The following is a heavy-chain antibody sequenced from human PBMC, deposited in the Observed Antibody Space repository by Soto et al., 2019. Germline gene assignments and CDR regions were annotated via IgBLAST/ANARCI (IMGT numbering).Heavy chain of an antibody. Sequence: GSLRLSCAASGFTFSSYAMHWVRQAPGKGLEWVAVISYDGSNKYYADSVKGRFTISRDNSKNTLYLQMNSLRAEDTAVYYCARDPEDVWGQGTTVPSP. CDR2: ISYDGSNK. J-gene: IGHJ6*02. CDR1: GFTFSSYA. V-gene: IGHV3-30-3*01. CDR3: ARDPEDV.